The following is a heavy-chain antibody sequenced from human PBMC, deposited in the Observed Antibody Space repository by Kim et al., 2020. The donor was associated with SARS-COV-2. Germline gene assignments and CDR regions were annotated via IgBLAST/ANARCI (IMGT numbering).Heavy chain of an antibody. D-gene: IGHD3-22*01. CDR2: ISYDGSNK. Sequence: GGSLRLSCAASGFTFSSYAMHWVRQAPGKGLEWVAVISYDGSNKYYADSVKGRFTISRDNSKNTLYLQMNSLRAEDTAVYYCANFDYYDSSGYPDYWGQGTLVTVSS. V-gene: IGHV3-30*04. CDR3: ANFDYYDSSGYPDY. J-gene: IGHJ4*02. CDR1: GFTFSSYA.